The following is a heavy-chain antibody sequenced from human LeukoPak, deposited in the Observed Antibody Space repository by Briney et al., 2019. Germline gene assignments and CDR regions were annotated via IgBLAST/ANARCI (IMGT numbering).Heavy chain of an antibody. J-gene: IGHJ4*02. D-gene: IGHD3-22*01. CDR3: ARAGYYYDSSGYSTFDY. CDR1: GFTFSSYS. Sequence: GGSLRLSCAASGFTFSSYSMNWVRQAPGKGLEWVSSISSSSSYIYYADSVKGRFTISRDNAKNSLYLQMNSMRAEDTAVYYCARAGYYYDSSGYSTFDYWGQGTLVTVSS. V-gene: IGHV3-21*01. CDR2: ISSSSSYI.